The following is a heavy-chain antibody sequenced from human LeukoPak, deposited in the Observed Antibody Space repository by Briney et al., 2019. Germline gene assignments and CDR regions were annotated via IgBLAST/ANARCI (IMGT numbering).Heavy chain of an antibody. J-gene: IGHJ3*02. Sequence: ASVKVSCKASGGTFSSYAISWVRQAPAQGLEWMGGIIPIFGTANYAQKFQGRVTITADESTSTAYMELSSLRSEDTAVYYCARAGCSGGSCYMDAAFDIWGQGTMVTVSS. D-gene: IGHD2-15*01. V-gene: IGHV1-69*13. CDR1: GGTFSSYA. CDR3: ARAGCSGGSCYMDAAFDI. CDR2: IIPIFGTA.